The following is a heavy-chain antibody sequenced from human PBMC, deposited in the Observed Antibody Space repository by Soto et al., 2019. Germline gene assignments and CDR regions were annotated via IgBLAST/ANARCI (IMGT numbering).Heavy chain of an antibody. Sequence: GGSLRLPCASAEFPFSNYWMNSVRHAPGKGLEWVANIQEYGNGKNYVDSVKGRFTIFRDNAQNSLLLQMNSLKTEDTAVYYCAGGHDAVVQAGRRENHYYYRMDVWGQGPTVTVSS. J-gene: IGHJ6*02. D-gene: IGHD2-2*01. CDR2: IQEYGNGK. V-gene: IGHV3-7*03. CDR1: EFPFSNYW. CDR3: AGGHDAVVQAGRRENHYYYRMDV.